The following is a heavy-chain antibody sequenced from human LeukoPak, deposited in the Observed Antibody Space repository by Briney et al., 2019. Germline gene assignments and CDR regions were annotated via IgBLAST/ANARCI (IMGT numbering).Heavy chain of an antibody. CDR2: IYYSGST. V-gene: IGHV4-59*01. J-gene: IGHJ3*02. CDR3: ARVTPFDAFDI. Sequence: SETLALTCTVSGGSISSYYWSWIRQPPGKGLEWIGYIYYSGSTNYNPSLKSRVTISVDTSKNQFSLKLSSVTAAETAVYYCARVTPFDAFDIWGQGTMVTVSS. CDR1: GGSISSYY.